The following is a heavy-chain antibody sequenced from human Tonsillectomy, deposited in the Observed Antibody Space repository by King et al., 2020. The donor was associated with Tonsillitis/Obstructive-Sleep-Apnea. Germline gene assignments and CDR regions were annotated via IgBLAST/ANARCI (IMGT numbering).Heavy chain of an antibody. CDR1: GFTFTSYG. CDR3: ASSTIFGVVIYYMDV. J-gene: IGHJ6*03. D-gene: IGHD3-3*01. V-gene: IGHV1-18*01. CDR2: ISPYNDNT. Sequence: QLVESGAEVKKPGASVRVSCKASGFTFTSYGIIWVRQAPGQGLEWMGWISPYNDNTNYAQKLQGRVTMTTDTSTSTAYMELRSLRSDDTAVYYCASSTIFGVVIYYMDVWGKGTTVTVSS.